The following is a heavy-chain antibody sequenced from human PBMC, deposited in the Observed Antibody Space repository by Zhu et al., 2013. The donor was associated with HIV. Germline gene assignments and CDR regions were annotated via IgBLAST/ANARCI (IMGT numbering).Heavy chain of an antibody. V-gene: IGHV1-2*02. CDR2: LNPNTGDT. Sequence: QVQLVQSGAEVKKPGASVKVSCKASGYNFTAYYVHWVRQAPGQGLEWMGWLNPNTGDTSYSQTFQGRVTMSRDTSLTTAYMELSRLTSDDTAVYYCAREGXVDSSTSSAFDLWGQGTVVTVSS. D-gene: IGHD6-19*01. CDR1: GYNFTAYY. CDR3: AREGXVDSSTSSAFDL. J-gene: IGHJ3*01.